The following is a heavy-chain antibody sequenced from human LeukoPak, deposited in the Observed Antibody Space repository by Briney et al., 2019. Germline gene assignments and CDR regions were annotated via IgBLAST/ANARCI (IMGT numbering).Heavy chain of an antibody. CDR2: IYPGYSNT. CDR1: GYTFNTHW. J-gene: IGHJ4*01. CDR3: ARTYCSGGGCLGSFDY. D-gene: IGHD2-15*01. Sequence: GESLKISCKCSGYTFNTHWIVWVRQMPGKGLERMVNIYPGYSNTRYSPSFQGQVTISVDKSITTAYLQWTTLKASDTAMYYCARTYCSGGGCLGSFDYWGHGTLVTVSS. V-gene: IGHV5-51*01.